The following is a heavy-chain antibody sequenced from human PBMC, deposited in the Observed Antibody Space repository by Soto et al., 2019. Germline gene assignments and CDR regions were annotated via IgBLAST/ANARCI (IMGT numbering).Heavy chain of an antibody. J-gene: IGHJ4*02. CDR2: IYFRGTT. CDR3: ARMNYYPNSAYPFDY. CDR1: GGSISSYY. V-gene: IGHV4-59*01. D-gene: IGHD3-22*01. Sequence: SETLSLTCTVSGGSISSYYWSWIRQPPGKGLEWIGYIYFRGTTNYNPSLKSRVTMSADTSKNQFSLKLNSVTAADTAVYYCARMNYYPNSAYPFDYWGKGMMVTVS.